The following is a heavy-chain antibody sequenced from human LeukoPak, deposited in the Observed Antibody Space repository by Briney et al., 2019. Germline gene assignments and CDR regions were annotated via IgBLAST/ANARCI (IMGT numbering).Heavy chain of an antibody. CDR2: ISGSGGST. D-gene: IGHD2-2*01. J-gene: IGHJ1*01. V-gene: IGHV3-23*01. CDR1: AYSISSGYY. Sequence: LSLTCTVSAYSISSGYYWGWIRQPPGKWLEWVSAISGSGGSTYYADSVKGRFTISRDNSKNTLYLQMNSLRVEDTAVYFCTRDYATRAESFLHWGQGTLVTVSS. CDR3: TRDYATRAESFLH.